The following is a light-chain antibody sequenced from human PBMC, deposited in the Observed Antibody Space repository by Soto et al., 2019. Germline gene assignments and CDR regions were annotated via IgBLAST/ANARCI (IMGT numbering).Light chain of an antibody. V-gene: IGLV1-44*01. CDR3: AAWDDSLDGSVV. CDR2: SNN. J-gene: IGLJ2*01. CDR1: SSNIGSNS. Sequence: QSVLTQPPSASGTPGQRVTISCSGSSSNIGSNSANWYQQVPGAAPKLVIYSNNQRPSGVPDRFSGSKSGTSASLAISGLQSEDEAEYYCAAWDDSLDGSVVFGGGTKLTVL.